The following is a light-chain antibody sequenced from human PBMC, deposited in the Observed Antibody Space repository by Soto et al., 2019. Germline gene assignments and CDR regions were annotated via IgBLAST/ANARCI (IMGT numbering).Light chain of an antibody. CDR1: SSDVGGYNY. CDR3: CSYASDYTFV. V-gene: IGLV2-11*01. J-gene: IGLJ1*01. CDR2: EVK. Sequence: QSALTQPRSVSGSPGQSVTLSCTGTSSDVGGYNYVTWYQQSPGKAPKVMIYEVKTRPSGVPDRFSGSKSGNTASLTISRLQAEDDAYYYCCSYASDYTFVFGTGTKLTVL.